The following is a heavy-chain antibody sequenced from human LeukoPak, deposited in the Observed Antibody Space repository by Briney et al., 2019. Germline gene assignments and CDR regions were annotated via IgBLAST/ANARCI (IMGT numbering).Heavy chain of an antibody. CDR2: ISAYNGNT. D-gene: IGHD1-26*01. J-gene: IGHJ4*02. Sequence: GASVKVSCKASGYTFTSYGISWVRQAPGQGPEWMGWISAYNGNTNYAQKFQGRVTITADESTSTAYMELSSLRSEDTAVYYCARESGSFSSYFDYWGQGTLVTVSS. CDR1: GYTFTSYG. V-gene: IGHV1-18*01. CDR3: ARESGSFSSYFDY.